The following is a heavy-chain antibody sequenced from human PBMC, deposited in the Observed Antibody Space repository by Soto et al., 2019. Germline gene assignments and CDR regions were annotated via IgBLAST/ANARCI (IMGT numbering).Heavy chain of an antibody. V-gene: IGHV3-7*01. D-gene: IGHD3-22*01. Sequence: GGSLRLSCAASGFTFSSYWMSWVRQAPGKGLEWVANIKQDGSEKYYVDSVKGRFTISRDNAKNSLYLQMNSLRAEDTAVYYCARDGYYDSSGHSEPYYYYYGMDVWGQGTTVTVSS. CDR3: ARDGYYDSSGHSEPYYYYYGMDV. J-gene: IGHJ6*02. CDR2: IKQDGSEK. CDR1: GFTFSSYW.